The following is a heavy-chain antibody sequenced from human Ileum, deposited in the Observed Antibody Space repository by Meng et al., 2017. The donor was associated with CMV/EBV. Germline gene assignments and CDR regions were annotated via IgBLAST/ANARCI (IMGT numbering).Heavy chain of an antibody. D-gene: IGHD6-19*01. Sequence: ASVKVSCKASGYTFTGYHIHWVRQAPGQGLECMGWINPNSGGTNYAQKFQGRVTMTRDTSISTAYMDLTRLRSDDSAVYYCARTAISVGDYYYSYGMDVWGQGTTVTVSS. CDR1: GYTFTGYH. J-gene: IGHJ6*02. CDR3: ARTAISVGDYYYSYGMDV. V-gene: IGHV1-2*02. CDR2: INPNSGGT.